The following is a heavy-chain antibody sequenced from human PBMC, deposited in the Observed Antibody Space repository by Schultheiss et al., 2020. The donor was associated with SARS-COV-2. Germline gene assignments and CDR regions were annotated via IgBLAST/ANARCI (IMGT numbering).Heavy chain of an antibody. D-gene: IGHD3-3*01. V-gene: IGHV3-33*01. CDR2: IWYDGSNK. J-gene: IGHJ4*02. CDR1: GFTFSSYG. CDR3: ARAPPSDAFWSGDSWGYFDY. Sequence: GESLKISCAASGFTFSSYGMHWVRQAPGKGLEWVAVIWYDGSNKYYADSVKGRFTISRDNAKNSLYLQMDRLRAEDTAVYYCARAPPSDAFWSGDSWGYFDYWGQGTLVTVSS.